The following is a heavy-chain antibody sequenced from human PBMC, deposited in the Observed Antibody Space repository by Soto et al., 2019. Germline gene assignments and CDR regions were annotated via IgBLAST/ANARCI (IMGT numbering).Heavy chain of an antibody. J-gene: IGHJ4*02. Sequence: SETLSLTCTVSGGSISSSSYYWGWIRQPPGKGLEWIGSIYYSGSTYYNPSLKSRVTISVDTSKNQFSLKLTSVTAADTAVYYCASPPIDFDTSGYYQNWGQGTLVTVSS. V-gene: IGHV4-39*01. D-gene: IGHD3-22*01. CDR3: ASPPIDFDTSGYYQN. CDR2: IYYSGST. CDR1: GGSISSSSYY.